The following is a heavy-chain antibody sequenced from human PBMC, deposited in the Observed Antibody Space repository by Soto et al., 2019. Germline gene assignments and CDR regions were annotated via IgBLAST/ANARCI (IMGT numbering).Heavy chain of an antibody. D-gene: IGHD2-15*01. CDR1: GGSFSDDY. CDR3: ARLCGGTFDY. CDR2: INHSGDT. J-gene: IGHJ4*02. Sequence: SETLSLTCAVYGGSFSDDYWNWIRQPPGKGLEWIGEINHSGDTNYNPSLESRVTLSVDTSKNQFSLKLSSVTAADTAVYYCARLCGGTFDYWGQGTLVTVSS. V-gene: IGHV4-34*01.